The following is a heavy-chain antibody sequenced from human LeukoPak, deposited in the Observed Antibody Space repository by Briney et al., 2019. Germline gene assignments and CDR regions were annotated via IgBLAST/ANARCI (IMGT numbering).Heavy chain of an antibody. Sequence: GGSLRLSCAASGFTFDDYAMHWVRQAPGKGLEWVSLISGDGGSTYYADSVKGRFTISRDNSKNSLYLQMNSLRTEDTALYYCAKLPLGGSGSCPDYWGQGTLVTVSS. V-gene: IGHV3-43*02. D-gene: IGHD1-26*01. CDR3: AKLPLGGSGSCPDY. J-gene: IGHJ4*02. CDR2: ISGDGGST. CDR1: GFTFDDYA.